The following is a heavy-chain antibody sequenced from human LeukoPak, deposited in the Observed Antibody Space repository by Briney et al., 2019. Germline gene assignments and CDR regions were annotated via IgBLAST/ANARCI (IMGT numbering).Heavy chain of an antibody. D-gene: IGHD6-13*01. CDR3: AKQSAGSAAWYSLHYDF. Sequence: GGSLRLSCAASGLTFSSYWMSWVRQAPGGGLEWVSSVDGGGGGTYYADSVEGRFTISRDNSKDTLYLQMNGLRAEDTAVYFCAKQSAGSAAWYSLHYDFWGQGTLVTVSS. V-gene: IGHV3-23*01. CDR1: GLTFSSYW. J-gene: IGHJ4*02. CDR2: VDGGGGGT.